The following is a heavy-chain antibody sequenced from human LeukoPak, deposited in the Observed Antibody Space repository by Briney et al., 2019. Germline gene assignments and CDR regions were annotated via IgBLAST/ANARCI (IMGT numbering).Heavy chain of an antibody. V-gene: IGHV3-23*01. CDR2: ISGSGGST. Sequence: PGGSLRLSCAASGFTFSTYAVNWVRQAPGKGLEWVSAISGSGGSTDYADSVKGRFTISRDNSKNTLYLQMNSLRAEDTALYYCAKEAPRGDGYRNYFDYWGQGTLVTVSS. J-gene: IGHJ4*02. CDR1: GFTFSTYA. D-gene: IGHD3-10*01. CDR3: AKEAPRGDGYRNYFDY.